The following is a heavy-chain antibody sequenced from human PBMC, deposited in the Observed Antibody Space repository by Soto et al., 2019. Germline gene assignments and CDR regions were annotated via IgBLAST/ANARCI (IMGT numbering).Heavy chain of an antibody. CDR3: ARDQGVAAAGITWFDT. Sequence: SETLSLTCTVSGASMNSYHWSWIRQPAGKGLEWIGHIHSSGSTNYNPSLKSRVTMSVDTSKNQFSLRLMSLTAADTAVYYCARDQGVAAAGITWFDTWGQGSLVTVSS. V-gene: IGHV4-4*07. D-gene: IGHD6-13*01. CDR2: IHSSGST. CDR1: GASMNSYH. J-gene: IGHJ5*02.